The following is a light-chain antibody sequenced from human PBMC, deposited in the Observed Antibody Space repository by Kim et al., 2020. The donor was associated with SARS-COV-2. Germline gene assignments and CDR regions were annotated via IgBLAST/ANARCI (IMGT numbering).Light chain of an antibody. CDR2: KDS. Sequence: VSPGQTARITCSGDALPKQYAYWYQQKPGQAPVLVIYKDSERPSGIPERFSGSSSGTTVTLTISGVQAEDEADYYCQSADSSGTHGFGGGTQLTVL. V-gene: IGLV3-25*03. CDR3: QSADSSGTHG. J-gene: IGLJ2*01. CDR1: ALPKQY.